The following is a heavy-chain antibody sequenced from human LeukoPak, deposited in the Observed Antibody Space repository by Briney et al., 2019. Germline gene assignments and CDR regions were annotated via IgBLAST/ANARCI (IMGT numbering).Heavy chain of an antibody. J-gene: IGHJ4*02. CDR1: GFTFSSYQ. Sequence: GGSLRLSCAASGFTFSSYQMIWVRQAPGKGLEWVSYISSSGSTIYYADSVKGRFTISRDNAKNSLYLQMNSLRADDTAVYYCASLGYSGSYFKNYWGQGTLVTVSS. V-gene: IGHV3-48*03. CDR3: ASLGYSGSYFKNY. CDR2: ISSSGSTI. D-gene: IGHD1-26*01.